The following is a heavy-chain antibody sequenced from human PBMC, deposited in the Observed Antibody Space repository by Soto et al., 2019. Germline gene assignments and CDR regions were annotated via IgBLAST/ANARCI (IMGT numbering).Heavy chain of an antibody. J-gene: IGHJ4*02. CDR1: GYTLTELS. CDR2: FDPEDGET. Sequence: ASVKVSCKVSGYTLTELSMHWVRQAPGKGLEWMGGFDPEDGETIYAQKFQGRVTMTEDTSTDTAYMELSSLRSEDTAVYYCATLLTCSGGSCLYYFDYWGQGTLVTVSS. D-gene: IGHD2-15*01. V-gene: IGHV1-24*01. CDR3: ATLLTCSGGSCLYYFDY.